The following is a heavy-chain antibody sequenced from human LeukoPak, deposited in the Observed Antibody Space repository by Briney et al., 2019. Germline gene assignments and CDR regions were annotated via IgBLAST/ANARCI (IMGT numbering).Heavy chain of an antibody. CDR3: ASTRNAVLPTALDF. CDR2: IYYTGRT. D-gene: IGHD1-1*01. J-gene: IGHJ4*02. V-gene: IGHV4-30-4*07. CDR1: GGSISSTTYS. Sequence: SSETLSLTCAVSGGSISSTTYSWSWIRQPPGKELEWIGYIYYTGRTHYNPSLKSRITISIDTSENQFSLNLSSVTAADTAIYYCASTRNAVLPTALDFWGQGTLVTVSS.